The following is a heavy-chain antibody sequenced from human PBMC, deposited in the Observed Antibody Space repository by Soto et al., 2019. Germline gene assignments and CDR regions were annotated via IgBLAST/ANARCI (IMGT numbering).Heavy chain of an antibody. CDR2: IVVGSGNT. CDR3: ARDPSYYGMDV. CDR1: GFTFADSA. Sequence: GASVKVSCKASGFTFADSAVQWVRQARGQRLEWIGWIVVGSGNTEYAQNFQERVTITRDMSTNTAYMELSSLRSEDTAVYYCARDPSYYGMDVWGQGTTVTVSS. J-gene: IGHJ6*02. V-gene: IGHV1-58*01.